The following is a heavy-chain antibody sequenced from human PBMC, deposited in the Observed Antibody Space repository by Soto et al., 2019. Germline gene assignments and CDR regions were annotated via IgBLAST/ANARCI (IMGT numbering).Heavy chain of an antibody. Sequence: SETLSLTCTVSGGSISSSSYYWGWIRQPPGKGLEWIGSIYYSGSTYYNPSLKSRVTISVDTSKNQFSLKLSSVTAADTAVYYCARVSMVRGVIIKTYYYGMDVWGQGTTVTVSS. V-gene: IGHV4-39*01. D-gene: IGHD3-10*01. CDR1: GGSISSSSYY. J-gene: IGHJ6*02. CDR3: ARVSMVRGVIIKTYYYGMDV. CDR2: IYYSGST.